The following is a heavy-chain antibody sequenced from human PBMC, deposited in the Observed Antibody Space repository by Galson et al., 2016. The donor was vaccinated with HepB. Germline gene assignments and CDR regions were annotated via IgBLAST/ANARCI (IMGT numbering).Heavy chain of an antibody. J-gene: IGHJ4*02. CDR2: IDNVGTRT. V-gene: IGHV3-74*01. Sequence: SLRLSCAGSGYPFGGSWMQWVRQAPGKGPVWVAHIDNVGTRTTHADSVKGRFTLSRDNAKNSFYLQTNSLRAEDTAVYYCARDLVAVAGIPFDSWGQGTLVSVSS. CDR3: ARDLVAVAGIPFDS. D-gene: IGHD6-19*01. CDR1: GYPFGGSW.